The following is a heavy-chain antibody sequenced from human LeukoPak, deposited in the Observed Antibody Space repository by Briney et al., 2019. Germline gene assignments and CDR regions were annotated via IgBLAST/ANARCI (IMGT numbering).Heavy chain of an antibody. J-gene: IGHJ5*02. V-gene: IGHV1-8*01. D-gene: IGHD6-19*01. CDR3: ARGRSSGPQFDP. CDR1: GYTFTSYD. Sequence: GASVKVSCKASGYTFTSYDINWVRQATGQGLEWMGWMNPNSGNTGYAQEFQGRVTMTRNTSISTAYMELSSLRSEDTAVYYCARGRSSGPQFDPWGQGTLVTVSS. CDR2: MNPNSGNT.